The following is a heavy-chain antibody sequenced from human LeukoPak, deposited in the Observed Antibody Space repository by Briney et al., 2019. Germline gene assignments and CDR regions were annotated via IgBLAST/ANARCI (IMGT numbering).Heavy chain of an antibody. Sequence: GGSLRLSCAASGFTFRNYGMHWFRQAPAKGLEWVAVIWSDGITKYYAESVQGRFTISGDTSKNRLYLQLNSLRVEDTAVFYCARDTSSSWYYFDHWGQGTLVTVSS. CDR1: GFTFRNYG. CDR3: ARDTSSSWYYFDH. J-gene: IGHJ4*02. D-gene: IGHD6-13*01. CDR2: IWSDGITK. V-gene: IGHV3-33*01.